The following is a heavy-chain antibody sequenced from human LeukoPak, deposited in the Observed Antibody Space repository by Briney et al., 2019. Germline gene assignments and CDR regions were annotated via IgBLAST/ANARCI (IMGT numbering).Heavy chain of an antibody. J-gene: IGHJ6*03. CDR3: ATDVRQLLYGTPYYYYMDV. V-gene: IGHV1-24*01. CDR1: GCTLTELS. Sequence: ASVKVSCKVSGCTLTELSMHWVRQAPGKGLEWMGGFDPEDGETIYAQKFQGRVTMTEDTSTDTAYMELSSLRSEDTAVYYCATDVRQLLYGTPYYYYMDVWGKGTTVTVSS. D-gene: IGHD2-2*02. CDR2: FDPEDGET.